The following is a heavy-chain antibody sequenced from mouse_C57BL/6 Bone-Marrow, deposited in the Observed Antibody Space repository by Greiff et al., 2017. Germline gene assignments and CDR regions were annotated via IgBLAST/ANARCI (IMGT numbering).Heavy chain of an antibody. D-gene: IGHD1-1*01. J-gene: IGHJ3*01. CDR2: ISSGGDYI. CDR3: TRDPSSSWFAY. CDR1: GFTFSSYA. Sequence: EVHLVESGEGLVKPGGSLKLSCAASGFTFSSYAMSWVRQTPEKRLEWVAYISSGGDYIYYADTVKGRFTISRDNARNTLYLQMSSLKSEDTAMYYCTRDPSSSWFAYWGQGTLVTVSA. V-gene: IGHV5-9-1*02.